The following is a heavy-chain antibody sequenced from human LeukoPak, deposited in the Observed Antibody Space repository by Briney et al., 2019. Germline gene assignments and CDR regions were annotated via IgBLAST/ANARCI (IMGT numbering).Heavy chain of an antibody. CDR1: GFTFSSYE. CDR2: ISSSGSTI. CDR3: AKGGWVPIV. V-gene: IGHV3-48*03. Sequence: PGGSLRLSCAASGFTFSSYEMNWVRQAPGKGLEWVSYISSSGSTIYYADSVKGRFTISRDNSKNTLYLQMNSLRAEDTAVYYCAKGGWVPIVGGQGTLVTVSS. J-gene: IGHJ4*02. D-gene: IGHD2-21*01.